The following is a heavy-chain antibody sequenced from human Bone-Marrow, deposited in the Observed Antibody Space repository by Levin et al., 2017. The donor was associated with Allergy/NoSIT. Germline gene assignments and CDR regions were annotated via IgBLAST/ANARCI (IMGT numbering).Heavy chain of an antibody. J-gene: IGHJ3*02. CDR2: IYYSGTS. D-gene: IGHD3-9*01. Sequence: SPTLSLTCTVSGGSISSSYYWGWIRQPPGRGLEWIAYIYYSGTSYYNPSLGSRVTISVDTSKNQLSLKMSSVTAADTAVYYCARHGPAYYNDWSDAFDIWGQGTMVTVSS. CDR3: ARHGPAYYNDWSDAFDI. CDR1: GGSISSSYY. V-gene: IGHV4-39*01.